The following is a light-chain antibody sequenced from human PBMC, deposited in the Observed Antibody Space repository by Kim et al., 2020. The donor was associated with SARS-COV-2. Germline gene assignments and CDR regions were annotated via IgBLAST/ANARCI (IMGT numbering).Light chain of an antibody. CDR3: QQYGNSPWT. Sequence: SPGDRATLSCRARQSVINNDLAWYQQKPGQAPRLLMYDASTRATDIPDSFSGSGSGTDFTLTISRLEPEDFAVYYCQQYGNSPWTFGQGTKVDIK. CDR1: QSVINND. V-gene: IGKV3-20*01. J-gene: IGKJ1*01. CDR2: DAS.